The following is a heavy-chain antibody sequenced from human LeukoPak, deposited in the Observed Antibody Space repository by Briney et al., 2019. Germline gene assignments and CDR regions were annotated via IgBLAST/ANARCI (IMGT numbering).Heavy chain of an antibody. V-gene: IGHV3-23*01. Sequence: GGPLRLSCAASGFTFSSYAMSWVRQAPGKGLEWVAAISGSGGSTYYADSVKGRFTISRDNSKNTLYLQMNSLRAEDTAVYYCAKMSSSWTYYYGMDVWGQGTTVTVSS. J-gene: IGHJ6*02. CDR3: AKMSSSWTYYYGMDV. CDR2: ISGSGGST. D-gene: IGHD6-13*01. CDR1: GFTFSSYA.